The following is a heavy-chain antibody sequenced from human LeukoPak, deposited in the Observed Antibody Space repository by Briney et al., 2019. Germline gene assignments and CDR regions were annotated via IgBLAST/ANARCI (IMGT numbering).Heavy chain of an antibody. Sequence: ASVQVSCKASGYTFISYGIIWVRQAPGQGPEWMGWISAYNGNTNYAQKLQGRLTMTTDTSTSTAYMELRSLRSDDTAVYYCAREGFHYDSSGYYYVDAFDIWGQATMATVSS. CDR3: AREGFHYDSSGYYYVDAFDI. D-gene: IGHD3-22*01. CDR2: ISAYNGNT. CDR1: GYTFISYG. V-gene: IGHV1-18*01. J-gene: IGHJ3*02.